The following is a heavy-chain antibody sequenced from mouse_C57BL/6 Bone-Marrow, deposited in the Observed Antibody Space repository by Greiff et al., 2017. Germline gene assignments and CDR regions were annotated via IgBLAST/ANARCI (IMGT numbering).Heavy chain of an antibody. CDR3: ARERNWDEWYFDV. V-gene: IGHV5-4*01. Sequence: EVMLVESGGGLVQPGGSLTLSCAASGFTFSSYAMHWVRQTPEKRLEWVATISDGGSYTYYPYNVKGRFTISRDNAKNNLYLQMSHLKSEDTAMYYCARERNWDEWYFDVWGTGTTVTVSS. J-gene: IGHJ1*03. CDR1: GFTFSSYA. D-gene: IGHD4-1*02. CDR2: ISDGGSYT.